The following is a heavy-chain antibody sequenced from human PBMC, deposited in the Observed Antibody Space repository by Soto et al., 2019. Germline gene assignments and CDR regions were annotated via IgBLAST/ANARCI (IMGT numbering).Heavy chain of an antibody. CDR3: ARAPGPRINFDWLSIDY. J-gene: IGHJ4*02. CDR2: ISAYNGNT. Sequence: QVQLVQSGAEVKKPGASVKVSCKASGYTFTSYGISWVRQAPGQGLEWMGWISAYNGNTNYAQKLQGRVTMTTDTATSTAYMELRSLRSDDTAVYYCARAPGPRINFDWLSIDYWGQGTLVTVSS. D-gene: IGHD3-9*01. V-gene: IGHV1-18*01. CDR1: GYTFTSYG.